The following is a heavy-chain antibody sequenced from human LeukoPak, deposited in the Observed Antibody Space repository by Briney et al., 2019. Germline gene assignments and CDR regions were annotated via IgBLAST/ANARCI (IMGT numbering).Heavy chain of an antibody. J-gene: IGHJ5*02. Sequence: SETLSLTCTVSGGSISSASDNWDWIRQPPGKGLEWIGSIYYSVSTYYNPSLKSRVTISVDTSKNQFSLKLSSVTAADTAVYFCARQSYCSSTSCFTWFDPWGQGTLVTVSS. CDR1: GGSISSASDN. CDR3: ARQSYCSSTSCFTWFDP. V-gene: IGHV4-39*01. CDR2: IYYSVST. D-gene: IGHD2-2*01.